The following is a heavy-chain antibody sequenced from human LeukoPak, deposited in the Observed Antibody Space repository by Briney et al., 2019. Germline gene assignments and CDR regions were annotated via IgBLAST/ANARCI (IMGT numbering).Heavy chain of an antibody. CDR1: GLTFSNAW. CDR2: IKSKTDGGTT. D-gene: IGHD3-9*01. CDR3: ATEYYDILTGYFPIDY. Sequence: GGSLRLSCAASGLTFSNAWMSSVRQAPGKGLEWVGRIKSKTDGGTTDYAAPVKGRFTISRDDSKNTLYLQMNSLKTEDTAVYYCATEYYDILTGYFPIDYWGQGTLVTVSS. J-gene: IGHJ4*02. V-gene: IGHV3-15*01.